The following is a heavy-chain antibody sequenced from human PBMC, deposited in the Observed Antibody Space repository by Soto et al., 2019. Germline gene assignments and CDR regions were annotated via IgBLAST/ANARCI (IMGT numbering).Heavy chain of an antibody. CDR3: SRETLWFGESPKS. V-gene: IGHV3-74*01. CDR1: GFTFGSYW. D-gene: IGHD3-10*01. Sequence: EVQLVESGGGSVQTGGSLRISCAASGFTFGSYWMDWVRQAPGMGLVWVSRINGDGGRTTYADSVKGRFTISRDNAHNTLYLQMDSLTADDTAVYYCSRETLWFGESPKSGGQGTLVTVSS. J-gene: IGHJ4*02. CDR2: INGDGGRT.